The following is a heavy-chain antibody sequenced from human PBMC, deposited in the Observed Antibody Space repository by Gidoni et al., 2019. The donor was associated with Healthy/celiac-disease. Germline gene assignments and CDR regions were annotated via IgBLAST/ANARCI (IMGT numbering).Heavy chain of an antibody. D-gene: IGHD3-3*01. CDR1: GFTFSSYG. Sequence: QVQQVESGGGVVQPGRYLSLSCAASGFTFSSYGMHWVRQAPGKGLEWVPVISYDGSNKYYADSVKGRFTISRDNSKNTLYLQMNSLRAEDTAVYYCAKVGFARFLEWLPADYWGQGTLVTVSS. V-gene: IGHV3-30*18. CDR2: ISYDGSNK. J-gene: IGHJ4*02. CDR3: AKVGFARFLEWLPADY.